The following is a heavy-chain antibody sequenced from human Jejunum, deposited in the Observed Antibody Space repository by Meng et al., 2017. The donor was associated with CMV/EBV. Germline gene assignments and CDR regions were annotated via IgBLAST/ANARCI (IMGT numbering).Heavy chain of an antibody. D-gene: IGHD3-16*01. Sequence: SLSTYGVGVGWIRQPPGKALEWLAVIYWDDDKRYSTSLKTRLTITKDTSKNQVVLTMANMDPVDTATYYCAHRKTWNAYWDLSVFDYWGQGTLVTVSS. CDR2: IYWDDDK. CDR3: AHRKTWNAYWDLSVFDY. V-gene: IGHV2-5*02. J-gene: IGHJ4*02. CDR1: SLSTYGVG.